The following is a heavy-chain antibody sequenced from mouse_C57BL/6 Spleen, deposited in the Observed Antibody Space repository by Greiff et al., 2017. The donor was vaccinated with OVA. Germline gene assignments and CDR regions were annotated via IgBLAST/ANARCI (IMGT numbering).Heavy chain of an antibody. CDR1: GYTFTSYW. Sequence: QVQLQQPGAELVRPGSSVKLSCKASGYTFTSYWMHWVKQRPIQGLEWIGNIDPSDSETHYNQKFKDKATLTVDKSSSTAYMQLSMLTSEDSADYYCARSTAVVARYFDYWGKGTTLTVSS. CDR2: IDPSDSET. CDR3: ARSTAVVARYFDY. J-gene: IGHJ2*01. D-gene: IGHD1-1*01. V-gene: IGHV1-52*01.